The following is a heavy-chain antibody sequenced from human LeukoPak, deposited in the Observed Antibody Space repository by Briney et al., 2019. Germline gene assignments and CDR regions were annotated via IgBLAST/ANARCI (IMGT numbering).Heavy chain of an antibody. Sequence: PSETLSLTCAVYGGSFSGYYWSWIRQPPGKGLEWIGEINHSGSTNYNPSLKSRVTISVDTSKNQFSLKLSSVTAADTAVYYCARGFFNYDSSGSGMPYYFDYWGQGTLVTVSS. J-gene: IGHJ4*02. CDR1: GGSFSGYY. D-gene: IGHD3-22*01. CDR3: ARGFFNYDSSGSGMPYYFDY. V-gene: IGHV4-34*01. CDR2: INHSGST.